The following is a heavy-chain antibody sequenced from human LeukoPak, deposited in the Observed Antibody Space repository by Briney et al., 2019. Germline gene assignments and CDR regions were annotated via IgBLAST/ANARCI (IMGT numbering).Heavy chain of an antibody. CDR3: AKDPYYGSGSYRSVDY. CDR1: GFIFSDYS. J-gene: IGHJ4*02. D-gene: IGHD3-10*01. Sequence: GGSLRLSCAASGFIFSDYSISWVRQAPGKGLEWVSAISGNGGTTEYADSVKGRFTISRHTSKNMVYVQMNSLRAEDTAVYYSAKDPYYGSGSYRSVDYWGPGTLVTVSS. V-gene: IGHV3-23*01. CDR2: ISGNGGTT.